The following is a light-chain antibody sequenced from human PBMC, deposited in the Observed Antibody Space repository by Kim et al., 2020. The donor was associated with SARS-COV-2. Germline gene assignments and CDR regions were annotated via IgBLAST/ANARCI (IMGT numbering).Light chain of an antibody. CDR3: NSRDNNDNVL. Sequence: ALGQTVSITCQGDSLRSYYTTWYQQKPGQAPIVVVYGKNNRPSGIPDRFSGSSSGNTASLTITGTQAGDEADYYCNSRDNNDNVLFGGGTQLTVL. CDR2: GKN. CDR1: SLRSYY. J-gene: IGLJ2*01. V-gene: IGLV3-19*01.